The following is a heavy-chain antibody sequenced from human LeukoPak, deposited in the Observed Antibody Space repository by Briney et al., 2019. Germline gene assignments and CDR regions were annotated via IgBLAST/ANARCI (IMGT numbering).Heavy chain of an antibody. D-gene: IGHD3-10*01. CDR1: GGSISSYY. CDR3: ASYAFEAVPYGSGSFDY. V-gene: IGHV4-59*01. CDR2: IYYSGST. J-gene: IGHJ4*02. Sequence: SETLSLTCTVSGGSISSYYWSWIRQPPGKGLEWIGYIYYSGSTNYNPSLKSRVTISVDTSKNQFSLKLSSVTAADTAVYYCASYAFEAVPYGSGSFDYWGQGTLVTVSS.